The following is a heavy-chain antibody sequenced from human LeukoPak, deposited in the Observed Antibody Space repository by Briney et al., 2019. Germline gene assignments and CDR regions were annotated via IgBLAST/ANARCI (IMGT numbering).Heavy chain of an antibody. D-gene: IGHD2-15*01. CDR2: INHSGST. V-gene: IGHV4-34*01. J-gene: IGHJ6*02. CDR3: ARAGYCSGGSCHHYYYYGMDV. CDR1: GGSFSVYY. Sequence: SETLSLTCAVYGGSFSVYYWSWIRQPPGKGLEWIGEINHSGSTNYNPSLKSRVTISVDTSKNQFSLKLSSVTAADTAVYYCARAGYCSGGSCHHYYYYGMDVWGQGTTVTVSS.